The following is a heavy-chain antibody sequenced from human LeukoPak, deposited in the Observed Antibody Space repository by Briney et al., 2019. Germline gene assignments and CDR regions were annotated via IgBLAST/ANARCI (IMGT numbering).Heavy chain of an antibody. D-gene: IGHD6-13*01. Sequence: GGSLRLSCTASGFTFGDYAMSWFRQAPGKGLEWVGFIRSKAYGGTTEYAASVKGRFTISRDDSKSIAYLQMSSLKTEDTAVYYCTRDSSSWYYAGPFDYWGQGTLVTVSS. J-gene: IGHJ4*02. CDR2: IRSKAYGGTT. V-gene: IGHV3-49*03. CDR1: GFTFGDYA. CDR3: TRDSSSWYYAGPFDY.